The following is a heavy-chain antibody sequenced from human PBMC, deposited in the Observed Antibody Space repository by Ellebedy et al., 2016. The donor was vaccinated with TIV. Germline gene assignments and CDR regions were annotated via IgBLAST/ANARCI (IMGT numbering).Heavy chain of an antibody. CDR2: ISSSGTFI. V-gene: IGHV3-21*01. Sequence: GGSLRLSCAASGFTFNYYSMNWVRQAPGKGLEWVSSISSSGTFIYYGDSMKGRFTISRDNAKNSLYLQMNSLGAEDTAVYYCARDSSTSRLGFDLDYWGQGTLVTVSS. D-gene: IGHD3-16*01. J-gene: IGHJ4*02. CDR1: GFTFNYYS. CDR3: ARDSSTSRLGFDLDY.